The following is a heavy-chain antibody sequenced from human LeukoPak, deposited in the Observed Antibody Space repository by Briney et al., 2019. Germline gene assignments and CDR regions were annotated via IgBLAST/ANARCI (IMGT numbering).Heavy chain of an antibody. Sequence: GGSLRLSCAASGFTFSSHSMNWVRQAPGKGLEWVSCISSSSSYIYYADSVKGRFTISRDNAKNSLYLQMNSLRADDTAVYYCARGENYYGSGSSSWGQGTLVTVSS. CDR3: ARGENYYGSGSSS. CDR2: ISSSSSYI. D-gene: IGHD3-10*01. J-gene: IGHJ4*02. CDR1: GFTFSSHS. V-gene: IGHV3-21*01.